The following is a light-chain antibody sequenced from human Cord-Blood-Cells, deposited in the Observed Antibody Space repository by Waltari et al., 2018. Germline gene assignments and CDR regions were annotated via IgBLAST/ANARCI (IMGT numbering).Light chain of an antibody. V-gene: IGKV1-39*01. CDR2: GAS. J-gene: IGKJ1*01. Sequence: DIQMTQSPSSLSASVGDRVTLTCRASQSISSYLNWYQQKQGKAPKHLIYGASSLQSGVPSRFSGSGSGTDFTLTISSLQPEDFATYYCQQSYSTPPTFGQGTKVEIK. CDR3: QQSYSTPPT. CDR1: QSISSY.